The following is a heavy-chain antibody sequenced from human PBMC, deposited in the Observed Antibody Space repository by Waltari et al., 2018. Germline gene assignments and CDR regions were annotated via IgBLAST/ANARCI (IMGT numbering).Heavy chain of an antibody. Sequence: QLHLQDSGPGLVKPSETLSLTCSVSGGSITSNRHYWVWIRQPPGQGLEWIGTMSYSGATYSSPSLNSRVTISRDTSKNQLSLKLASMTAADTAVYYCATYLGASLGTAAFDVWGQGTMVTVSS. J-gene: IGHJ3*01. CDR2: MSYSGAT. V-gene: IGHV4-39*01. CDR1: GGSITSNRHY. D-gene: IGHD1-1*01. CDR3: ATYLGASLGTAAFDV.